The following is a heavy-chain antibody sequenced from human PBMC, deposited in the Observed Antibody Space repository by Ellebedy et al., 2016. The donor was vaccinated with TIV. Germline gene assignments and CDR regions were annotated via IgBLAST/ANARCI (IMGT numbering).Heavy chain of an antibody. D-gene: IGHD6-13*01. CDR1: GYTFTTYG. CDR2: ISGYTGNT. V-gene: IGHV1-18*01. CDR3: ARDRSSSWSSYFDS. J-gene: IGHJ4*02. Sequence: ASVKVSCKASGYTFTTYGIGWVRQAPGQGLEWMGWISGYTGNTNYARKFMGRVLMTTDTSTNTVFMDLSGLQSEDTALYYCARDRSSSWSSYFDSWGQGTLVTVSS.